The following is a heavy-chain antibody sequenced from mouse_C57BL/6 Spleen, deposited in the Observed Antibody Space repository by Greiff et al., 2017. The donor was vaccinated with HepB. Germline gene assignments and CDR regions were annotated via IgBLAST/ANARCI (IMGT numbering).Heavy chain of an antibody. D-gene: IGHD1-1*01. CDR1: GFNIKDYY. Sequence: EVQLQQSGAELVRPGASVKLSCTASGFNIKDYYMHWVKQRPEQGLEWIGRIDPEDGDTEYAPKFQGKATMTAYTSSNTAYLQLRSLTSEDTAVDYCTRGYGSSYYFDYWGQGTTLTVAS. V-gene: IGHV14-1*01. CDR3: TRGYGSSYYFDY. J-gene: IGHJ2*01. CDR2: IDPEDGDT.